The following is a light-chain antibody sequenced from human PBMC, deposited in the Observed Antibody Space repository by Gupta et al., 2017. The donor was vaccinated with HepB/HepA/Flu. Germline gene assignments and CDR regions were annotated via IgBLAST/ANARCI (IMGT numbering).Light chain of an antibody. J-gene: IGKJ1*01. CDR2: WAS. CDR3: QQVHNNPWT. CDR1: QSVLYSSDNNNY. Sequence: DIVMTQSPASLAVSLGARATINCKSSQSVLYSSDNNNYLSWYQHKPGQPPKLLIYWASAREYAVPDRFSVRGSGTDFTLTISSRQAQAEAVYYCQQVHNNPWTFGQGTKVEIK. V-gene: IGKV4-1*01.